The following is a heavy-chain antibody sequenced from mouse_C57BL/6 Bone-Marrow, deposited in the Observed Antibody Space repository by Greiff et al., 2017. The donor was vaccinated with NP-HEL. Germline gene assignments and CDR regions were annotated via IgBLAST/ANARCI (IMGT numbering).Heavy chain of an antibody. CDR1: GYTFTDHT. V-gene: IGHV1-78*01. CDR3: ARSHYYYGSPFAY. CDR2: IYPRDGST. D-gene: IGHD1-1*01. Sequence: QVQLQQSDAELVKPGASVKISCKVSGYTFTDHTIHWMKQRPEQGLEWIGYIYPRDGSTKYNAKFKGKATLTADKSSSTAYMQLNSLTSYDSSVYCCARSHYYYGSPFAYWGQGTLVTVSA. J-gene: IGHJ3*01.